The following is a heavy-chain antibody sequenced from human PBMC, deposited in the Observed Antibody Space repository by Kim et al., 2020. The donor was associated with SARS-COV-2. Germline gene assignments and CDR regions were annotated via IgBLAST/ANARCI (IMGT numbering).Heavy chain of an antibody. CDR1: GFTFSSYG. CDR2: ISSGGGT. Sequence: GGSLRLSCAASGFTFSSYGMNWVRQAPGKGLGWVSGISSGGGTFYADSVKGRFTISRDNSKNTLYLQMNSLRAEDTAVYYCAKGGGGYVDFWGQGTLVTV. V-gene: IGHV3-23*01. D-gene: IGHD2-15*01. J-gene: IGHJ4*02. CDR3: AKGGGGYVDF.